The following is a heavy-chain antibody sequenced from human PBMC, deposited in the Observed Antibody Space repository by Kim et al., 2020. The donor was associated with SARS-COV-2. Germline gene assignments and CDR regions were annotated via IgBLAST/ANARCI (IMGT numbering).Heavy chain of an antibody. CDR3: ARGGLRFLEWLSRIPAPYDAFDI. Sequence: GGSLRLSCAASGFTFSSYSMNWVRQAPGKGLEWVSSISSSSSYIYYADSVKGRFTISRDNAKNSLYLQMNSLRAEDTAVYYCARGGLRFLEWLSRIPAPYDAFDIWGQGTMVTVSS. CDR2: ISSSSSYI. J-gene: IGHJ3*02. D-gene: IGHD3-3*01. V-gene: IGHV3-21*01. CDR1: GFTFSSYS.